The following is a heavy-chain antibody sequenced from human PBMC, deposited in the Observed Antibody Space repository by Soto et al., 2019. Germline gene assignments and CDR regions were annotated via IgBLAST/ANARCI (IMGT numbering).Heavy chain of an antibody. V-gene: IGHV4-30-2*01. CDR2: INHLETT. Sequence: SEALYLTCTVSGASITFGVYSWIWIRQTPGKGLEWIGYINHLETTFYNPSFESRLTLSIDRAKNQFSLKLHSMSAADRAVYFCARGGGSDSFDYWGQGILVTVSS. J-gene: IGHJ4*02. D-gene: IGHD1-26*01. CDR3: ARGGGSDSFDY. CDR1: GASITFGVYS.